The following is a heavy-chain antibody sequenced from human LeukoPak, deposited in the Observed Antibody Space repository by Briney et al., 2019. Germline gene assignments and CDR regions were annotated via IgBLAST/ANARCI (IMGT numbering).Heavy chain of an antibody. CDR1: GFTFSSYW. CDR3: VKDNDGILDK. D-gene: IGHD4-23*01. CDR2: INSDGRNT. J-gene: IGHJ4*02. V-gene: IGHV3-74*01. Sequence: GGSLRLSCAASGFTFSSYWMHWVRHAPGKGLVWVSRINSDGRNTKYADSVEGRFTISTDNAKNTLYLQMNSLRAEDTAVYHCVKDNDGILDKWGQGTLVTVSS.